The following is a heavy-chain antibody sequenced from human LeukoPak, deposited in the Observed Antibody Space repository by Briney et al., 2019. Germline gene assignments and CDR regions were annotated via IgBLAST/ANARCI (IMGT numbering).Heavy chain of an antibody. D-gene: IGHD3-10*01. CDR1: GGSISSSNW. CDR3: ARYPRGYFDY. CDR2: IYHSGST. Sequence: PSGTLSLTCAVSGGSISSSNWWSWVRQPPGKGLEWIGEIYHSGSTNYNPSLKSRATISVDTSKNQFSLKLSSVTAADTAVYYCARYPRGYFDYWGQGTLVTVSS. J-gene: IGHJ4*02. V-gene: IGHV4-4*02.